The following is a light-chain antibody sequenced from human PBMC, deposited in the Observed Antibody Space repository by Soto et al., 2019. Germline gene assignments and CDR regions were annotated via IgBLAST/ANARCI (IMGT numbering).Light chain of an antibody. CDR2: EVS. V-gene: IGLV2-14*01. J-gene: IGLJ1*01. Sequence: QSVLAQPASVSGTPGQSITISCTGSNSDVGLYDFVSWYQHHPGRAPKLIVSEVSHRPSGISNRFSGSKSGNTASLTISGLQSEDEADYFCFSFTTTSTHVFGTGTKVTVL. CDR3: FSFTTTSTHV. CDR1: NSDVGLYDF.